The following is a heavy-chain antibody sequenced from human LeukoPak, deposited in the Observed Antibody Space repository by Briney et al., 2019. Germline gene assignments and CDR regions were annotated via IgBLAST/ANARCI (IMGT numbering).Heavy chain of an antibody. CDR1: GGTFSSYA. J-gene: IGHJ6*03. V-gene: IGHV1-69*01. Sequence: SVKVSCKASGGTFSSYAISWVRQAPGQGLEWMGGIIPIFGTANYAQKFQGRVTITADESTSTAYMELSSLRSEDTAVYYCARVGPPRVSYYYYMDVWGKGTTVTVSS. D-gene: IGHD3-10*01. CDR3: ARVGPPRVSYYYYMDV. CDR2: IIPIFGTA.